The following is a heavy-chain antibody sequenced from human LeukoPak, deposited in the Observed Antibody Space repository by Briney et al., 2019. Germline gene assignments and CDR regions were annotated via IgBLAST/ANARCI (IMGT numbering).Heavy chain of an antibody. V-gene: IGHV3-23*01. J-gene: IGHJ4*02. CDR1: GFTFNSYT. D-gene: IGHD3-22*01. Sequence: GGSLRLSCAASGFTFNSYTMSWVRQAPGKGLEWVSAISSSGGSTYYADSVKGRFTISRDNSKNTLYLQMSSLRAEDTAVYYCASAQTDYYDSSGYYYVGLGPFDYWGQGTLVTVSS. CDR2: ISSSGGST. CDR3: ASAQTDYYDSSGYYYVGLGPFDY.